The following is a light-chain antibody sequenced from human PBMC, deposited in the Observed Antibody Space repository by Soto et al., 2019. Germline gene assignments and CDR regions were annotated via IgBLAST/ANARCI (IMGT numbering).Light chain of an antibody. CDR1: QSFSGW. CDR3: QQFRT. J-gene: IGKJ1*01. CDR2: DAS. Sequence: DLPLTPSPSTLSASVGARVTVTCRGSQSFSGWLGWYQQKPGKAPKLMIYDASNLESGVPSRFSGSGSGTEFTLTISSLQPDDFATYYCQQFRTFGQGTKVDNK. V-gene: IGKV1-5*01.